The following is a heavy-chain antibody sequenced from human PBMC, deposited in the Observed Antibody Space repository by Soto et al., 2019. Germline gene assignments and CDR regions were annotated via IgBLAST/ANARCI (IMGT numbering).Heavy chain of an antibody. CDR2: IYYSGST. CDR1: GGSISSSSYY. D-gene: IGHD2-2*03. CDR3: ARHECMGIEVDHAALNAF. J-gene: IGHJ4*02. Sequence: PSETLSLTCTVSGGSISSSSYYWCWIRHPPGKGLEWIGSIYYSGSTYYNPSLKSRVTISVDTSKNQFSLKLSSVTAADTAVYYCARHECMGIEVDHAALNAFWGRGPLVTVSS. V-gene: IGHV4-39*01.